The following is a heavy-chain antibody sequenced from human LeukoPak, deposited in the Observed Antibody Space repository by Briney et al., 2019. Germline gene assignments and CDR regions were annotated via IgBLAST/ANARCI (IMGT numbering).Heavy chain of an antibody. CDR1: VASISSFY. Sequence: SETLSLTCTVPVASISSFYWRWMRQPPGKGLEWIGYIYYTGSSNYTGSSNYNPSLKSRVTMSVDTSKNQFSLKLSSVTAADTAVYNCARRTVIDIWGQGTMVTVSS. CDR3: ARRTVIDI. V-gene: IGHV4-59*05. J-gene: IGHJ3*02. D-gene: IGHD3/OR15-3a*01. CDR2: IYYTGSS.